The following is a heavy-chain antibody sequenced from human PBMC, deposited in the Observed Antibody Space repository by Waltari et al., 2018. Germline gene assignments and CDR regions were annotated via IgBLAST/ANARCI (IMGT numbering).Heavy chain of an antibody. Sequence: EVQLMESGGGLVQPGGSLRLSCAASGFTFSSYEMNGVRQAPGKGLTWFSFISSSVGAIYYAESVQGRFTISRDNDKNSLYLHMTSLRAEDTAVYYCASRYCSIAACYAASYLAFDIWGQGTMVAVSS. V-gene: IGHV3-48*03. CDR1: GFTFSSYE. CDR3: ASRYCSIAACYAASYLAFDI. CDR2: ISSSVGAI. D-gene: IGHD2-2*01. J-gene: IGHJ3*02.